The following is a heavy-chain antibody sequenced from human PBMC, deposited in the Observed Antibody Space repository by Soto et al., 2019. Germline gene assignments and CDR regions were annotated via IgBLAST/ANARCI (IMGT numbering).Heavy chain of an antibody. CDR3: ARVIMIFGVANLGSYFDY. D-gene: IGHD3-3*01. J-gene: IGHJ4*02. CDR1: GYTFSNFG. CDR2: ISPSNGQT. V-gene: IGHV1-18*01. Sequence: QVQLVQSGTEVKKPGASVKVSCKASGYTFSNFGLSWVRQAPGQGLEWMGWISPSNGQTIYAQNFHGRVTMTTDTSPGPAQMEVRSLISDDTAVYYCARVIMIFGVANLGSYFDYWGQGTRVTVSA.